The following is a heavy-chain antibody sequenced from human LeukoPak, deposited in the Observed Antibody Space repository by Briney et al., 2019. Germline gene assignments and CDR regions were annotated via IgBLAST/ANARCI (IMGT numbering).Heavy chain of an antibody. Sequence: PSQTLSLTCTVSGGSISSGSYYWSWIRQPAGKGLEWIGYIYYSGSTNYNPSLKSRVTISVDTSKNQFSLKLSSVTAADTAVYYCAHYYDSSGSFDPWGQGTLVTVSS. V-gene: IGHV4-61*10. CDR1: GGSISSGSYY. CDR2: IYYSGST. J-gene: IGHJ5*02. D-gene: IGHD3-22*01. CDR3: AHYYDSSGSFDP.